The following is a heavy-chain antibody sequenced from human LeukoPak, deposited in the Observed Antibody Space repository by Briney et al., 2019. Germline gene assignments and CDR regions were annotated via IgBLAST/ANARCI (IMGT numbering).Heavy chain of an antibody. CDR3: VRDRSGSYPYYFDF. V-gene: IGHV3-21*01. CDR2: ISSRSAYI. J-gene: IGHJ4*02. CDR1: GFTFSDYS. Sequence: GGSLRLSCTASGFTFSDYSMNWVRQAPGQGLDCVSSISSRSAYISYADSVKGRFTISRDNAKNSLYLEMNSLRAEDTAVYFCVRDRSGSYPYYFDFWGQGTLVTASS. D-gene: IGHD1-26*01.